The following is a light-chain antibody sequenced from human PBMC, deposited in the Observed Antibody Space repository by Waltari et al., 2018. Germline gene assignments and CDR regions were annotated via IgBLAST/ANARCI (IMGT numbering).Light chain of an antibody. CDR1: QGISSY. Sequence: AIRMTQSPSSLSASTGDRVTITCRASQGISSYLAWYQQKPGKAPKLLIYAASTLQSGVPSRFSGSGSGTDFTLTISCLQSEDFATYYCQQYYSYPPSWTFGQGTKVEIK. J-gene: IGKJ1*01. V-gene: IGKV1-8*01. CDR2: AAS. CDR3: QQYYSYPPSWT.